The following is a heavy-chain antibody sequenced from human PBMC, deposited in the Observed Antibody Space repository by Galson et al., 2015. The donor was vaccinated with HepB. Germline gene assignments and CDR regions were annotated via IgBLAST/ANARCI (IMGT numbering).Heavy chain of an antibody. Sequence: TLSLTCTVSGGSISSGNYYWTWIRQPAGKGLEWIGRIYSSGSTNYSPSLKSRVTMSVDTSKNQFSLKLSSVTATDTAVFFCARGSSTSAVDYWGQGTLVTVSS. CDR1: GGSISSGNYY. CDR2: IYSSGST. J-gene: IGHJ4*02. CDR3: ARGSSTSAVDY. V-gene: IGHV4-61*02.